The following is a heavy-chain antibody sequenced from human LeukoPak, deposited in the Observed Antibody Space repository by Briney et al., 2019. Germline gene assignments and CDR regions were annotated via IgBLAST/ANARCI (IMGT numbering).Heavy chain of an antibody. J-gene: IGHJ3*02. V-gene: IGHV4-4*07. CDR1: GGSISSYY. D-gene: IGHD3-22*01. CDR3: ASGYYDSSGSPFAFDI. CDR2: IYTSEST. Sequence: SETLSLTCTVSGGSISSYYWSWIRQPAGKGLEWIGRIYTSESTNYNPSLKSRVTMSVDTSKNQFSLKLSSVTAADTAVYYCASGYYDSSGSPFAFDIWGQETMVTVSS.